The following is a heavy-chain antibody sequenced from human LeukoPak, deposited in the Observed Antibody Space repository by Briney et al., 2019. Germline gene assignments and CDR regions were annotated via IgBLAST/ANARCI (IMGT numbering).Heavy chain of an antibody. J-gene: IGHJ4*02. Sequence: SETLSLTCTVSGGSISSSSYYWGWIRQPPGKGLEWIGSIYYSGSTNYNPSFKSRVTIYVDTSRNQFSLKLSSVTAADTAVYYCARQGYCSSTSCYNRGFFDYWGQGTLVTVSS. V-gene: IGHV4-39*01. CDR1: GGSISSSSYY. CDR3: ARQGYCSSTSCYNRGFFDY. CDR2: IYYSGST. D-gene: IGHD2-2*01.